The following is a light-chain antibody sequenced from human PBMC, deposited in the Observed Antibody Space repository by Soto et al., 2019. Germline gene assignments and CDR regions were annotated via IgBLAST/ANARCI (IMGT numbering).Light chain of an antibody. CDR1: QSLLHSNGYNY. V-gene: IGKV2-28*01. CDR2: LGS. CDR3: MQSLQAPPFT. Sequence: DTVVSQSPLSLPVSPGEPASISCRSSQSLLHSNGYNYLEWYVQKPGQSPQLLVYLGSTRASGVPDRFRGSGSGTDFTLKISRVEAEDVGVYYCMQSLQAPPFTFGQGTKLEI. J-gene: IGKJ2*01.